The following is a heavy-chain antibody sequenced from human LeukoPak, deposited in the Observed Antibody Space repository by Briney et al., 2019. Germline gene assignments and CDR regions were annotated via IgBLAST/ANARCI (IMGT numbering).Heavy chain of an antibody. V-gene: IGHV1-2*04. CDR2: INPNSGGT. Sequence: GASVKVSCKASGYTFTGYYMHWVRQAPGQGLEWMGWINPNSGGTNYAQKFQGWVTMTRDTSISTAYMELSRLRSDDTAVYYCARGGGGYNIWIDYWGQGTLVTVSS. J-gene: IGHJ4*02. CDR3: ARGGGGYNIWIDY. D-gene: IGHD5-24*01. CDR1: GYTFTGYY.